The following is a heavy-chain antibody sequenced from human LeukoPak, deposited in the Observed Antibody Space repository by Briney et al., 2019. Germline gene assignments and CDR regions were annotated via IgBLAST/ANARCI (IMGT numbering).Heavy chain of an antibody. D-gene: IGHD3-22*01. CDR3: ARANINYYDSSVPPRYYYYYYMDV. Sequence: GASVKVSCKASGGTFSNIVISWVRQAPGQGLEWMGWMNPNSGNTGYAQKFQGRVTITRNTSISTAYMELSSLRSEDTAVYYCARANINYYDSSVPPRYYYYYYMDVWGKGTTVTVSS. V-gene: IGHV1-8*03. CDR2: MNPNSGNT. CDR1: GGTFSNIV. J-gene: IGHJ6*03.